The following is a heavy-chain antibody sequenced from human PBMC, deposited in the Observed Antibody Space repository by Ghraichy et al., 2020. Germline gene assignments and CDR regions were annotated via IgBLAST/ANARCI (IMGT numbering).Heavy chain of an antibody. V-gene: IGHV4-39*01. CDR3: AKSGTSRWYFDL. J-gene: IGHJ2*01. CDR1: GDSISATTLY. Sequence: GSLRLSCTVSGDSISATTLYWAWIRQAPGMRLEWIGNIYHTGTTYYNPSLKSRVTLSVDTSKNQFSLKLNSVTAADTAVYFCAKSGTSRWYFDLWGRGTPVTVSS. CDR2: IYHTGTT. D-gene: IGHD1-14*01.